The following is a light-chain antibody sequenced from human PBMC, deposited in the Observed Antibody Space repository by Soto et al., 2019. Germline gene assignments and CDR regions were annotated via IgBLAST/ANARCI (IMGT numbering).Light chain of an antibody. J-gene: IGKJ5*01. CDR1: QSISNW. CDR2: HAS. V-gene: IGKV1-39*01. CDR3: QQSYSTPRT. Sequence: DVQMTQSPSTRPESVGDRVTITFRASQSISNWLAWYQQKPGTAPKVLIYHASNLQSGVPSRFSGSGSGTDFTLTISSLQPEDFATYYCQQSYSTPRTFGQGTRLEIK.